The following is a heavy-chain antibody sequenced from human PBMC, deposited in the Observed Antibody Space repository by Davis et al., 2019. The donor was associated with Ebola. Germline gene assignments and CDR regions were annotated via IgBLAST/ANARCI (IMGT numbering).Heavy chain of an antibody. J-gene: IGHJ4*02. V-gene: IGHV4-34*01. Sequence: MPGGSLRLSCAVYGGSLSNYYWSWIRQPPGKGLEWIGEVSHTGSTTYNPSLKSRVTISVDPSKNQFSLKLSSVTAADTAVYYCARLLHALDYWGQGTLVTVSS. CDR3: ARLLHALDY. CDR1: GGSLSNYY. CDR2: VSHTGST.